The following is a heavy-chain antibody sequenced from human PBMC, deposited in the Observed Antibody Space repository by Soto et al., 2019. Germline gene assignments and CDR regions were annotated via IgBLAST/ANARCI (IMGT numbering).Heavy chain of an antibody. V-gene: IGHV4-59*08. CDR2: IDSNGGT. Sequence: SETMSLPCTVFEGSIVGYKWRWIRQPPGRRLEWIGYIDSNGGTSYNPSLQSRVTISIDTSTKQFSLKLSSVTAADTAVYYCVRQGFGRLHGLVDVWGQGTTVTSP. D-gene: IGHD3-10*01. CDR1: EGSIVGYK. CDR3: VRQGFGRLHGLVDV. J-gene: IGHJ6*02.